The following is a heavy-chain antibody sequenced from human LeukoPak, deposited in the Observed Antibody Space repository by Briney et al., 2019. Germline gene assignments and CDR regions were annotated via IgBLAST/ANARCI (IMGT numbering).Heavy chain of an antibody. V-gene: IGHV3-23*01. CDR3: AKVLAPENYDVLTGYFIFDY. Sequence: PGGSLRLSCEASGFTFNSYAMTWVRQAPGKGLEGVSIISGGGGDTYYADSVKGRFTISRDNSKNSLYLQMNSLRAEGTAIYYCAKVLAPENYDVLTGYFIFDYWGQGTLVTVSS. D-gene: IGHD3-9*01. J-gene: IGHJ4*02. CDR1: GFTFNSYA. CDR2: ISGGGGDT.